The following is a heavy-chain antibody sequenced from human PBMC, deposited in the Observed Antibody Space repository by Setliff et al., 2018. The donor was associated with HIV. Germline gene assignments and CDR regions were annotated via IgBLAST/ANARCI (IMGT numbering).Heavy chain of an antibody. D-gene: IGHD3-22*01. V-gene: IGHV4-39*02. Sequence: SETLSLTCSVSGDSISSGSYFWGWIRQTPGKGLEWIGNIYYTGFAYYNPSLKSRVTISLDTSKTHFFLNLTSVTDADTAVYYCARFDDNGYWVDLWGQGTLVTVSS. J-gene: IGHJ4*02. CDR1: GDSISSGSYF. CDR2: IYYTGFA. CDR3: ARFDDNGYWVDL.